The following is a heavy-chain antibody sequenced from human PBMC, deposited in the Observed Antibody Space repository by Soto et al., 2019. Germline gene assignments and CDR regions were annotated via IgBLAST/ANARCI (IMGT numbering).Heavy chain of an antibody. CDR1: GGSVSVYD. CDR2: IYDSGSP. Sequence: XTLSLPCTISGGSVSVYDWSWIRQPPGQALEWIGYIYDSGSPYYNPSPRSRVIISAYTSKNQISLKLTPSTAADTAVYYCARGVGSSPPRYWGRGTLGTVS. V-gene: IGHV4-59*02. CDR3: ARGVGSSPPRY. J-gene: IGHJ4*02. D-gene: IGHD1-26*01.